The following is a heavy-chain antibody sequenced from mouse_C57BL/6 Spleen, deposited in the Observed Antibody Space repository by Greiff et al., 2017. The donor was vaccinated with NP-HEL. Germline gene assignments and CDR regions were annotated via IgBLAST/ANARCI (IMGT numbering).Heavy chain of an antibody. V-gene: IGHV5-6*02. J-gene: IGHJ4*01. CDR1: GFTFSSYG. D-gene: IGHD1-1*01. Sequence: EVMLVESGGDLVKPGGSLKLSCAASGFTFSSYGMSWVRQTPDKRLEWVATISSGGSYTYYPDSVKGRFTISRDNAKDTLYLQMSRLKTNDTAMYYCARHLYYYGGSYDALDYWGKGTSVTVSS. CDR2: ISSGGSYT. CDR3: ARHLYYYGGSYDALDY.